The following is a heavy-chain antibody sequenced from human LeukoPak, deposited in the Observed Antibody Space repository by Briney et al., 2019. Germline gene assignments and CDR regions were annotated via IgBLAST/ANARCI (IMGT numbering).Heavy chain of an antibody. J-gene: IGHJ5*02. CDR2: INPNSGGT. V-gene: IGHV1-2*02. CDR1: GYSFTDYY. CDR3: ARADRLHGGPYLIGP. D-gene: IGHD2-21*01. Sequence: ASVKVCCKASGYSFTDYYMHWVRQAPGQGLEWMGWINPNSGGTNSAQKFQGRVTMTRDTSITTVYMEVSWLTSDDTAIYYCARADRLHGGPYLIGPWGQGTLVTVSS.